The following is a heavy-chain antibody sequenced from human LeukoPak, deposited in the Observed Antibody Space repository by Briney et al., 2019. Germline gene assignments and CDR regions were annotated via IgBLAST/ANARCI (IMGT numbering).Heavy chain of an antibody. D-gene: IGHD3-22*01. CDR1: GFTFSSYA. J-gene: IGHJ4*02. V-gene: IGHV3-23*01. CDR3: AKWGAEAYYYDSSGCFDY. Sequence: GGSLRLSCAAPGFTFSSYAMTWVRQAPGKGLEWVSAISGSGGSAYYADSVKGRFTISRDNSKNTLYLQMNSLRAEDTAVYYCAKWGAEAYYYDSSGCFDYWGQGTLVTVSS. CDR2: ISGSGGSA.